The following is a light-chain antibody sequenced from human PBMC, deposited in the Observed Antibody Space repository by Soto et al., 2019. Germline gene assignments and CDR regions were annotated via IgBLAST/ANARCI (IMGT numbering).Light chain of an antibody. V-gene: IGKV1-39*01. CDR1: QSISNF. CDR3: QQSYNTPRT. Sequence: DIQLTQSPSSLSASVVDRVTITFRASQSISNFLNWYQQRPGQAPKLLISSSSNVQSGVPSRFSGRGSGTDFTLTISGLQPEDAASYCCQQSYNTPRTFGQGTKVDIK. J-gene: IGKJ1*01. CDR2: SSS.